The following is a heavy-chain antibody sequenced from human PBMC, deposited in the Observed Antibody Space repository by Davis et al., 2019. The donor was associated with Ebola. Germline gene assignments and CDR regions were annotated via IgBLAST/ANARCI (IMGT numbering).Heavy chain of an antibody. Sequence: PGGSLRLSCAASGFIFESYWMHWVRQVPGKGLVWVSRIDSDGSSTSYADFAKGRFTVSRDNGKNTLYLQMNSLRAEDTAVYYCARETSGFLEWLDYWGQGTLLTVSS. D-gene: IGHD3-3*01. CDR1: GFIFESYW. J-gene: IGHJ4*02. CDR3: ARETSGFLEWLDY. CDR2: IDSDGSST. V-gene: IGHV3-74*01.